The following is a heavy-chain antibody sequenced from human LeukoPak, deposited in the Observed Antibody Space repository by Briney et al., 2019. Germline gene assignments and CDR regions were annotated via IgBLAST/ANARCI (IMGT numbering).Heavy chain of an antibody. CDR2: IKSKIDGGTT. Sequence: PGGSLRLSCAASGFTFSNAWMSWVRQAPGKGLEWVGRIKSKIDGGTTDYGAPVKGRFTISRDDSKNTLYLQMNRLKTEDTAVYYCARGGIVATIENENYYMDVWGKGTTVTISS. J-gene: IGHJ6*03. CDR3: ARGGIVATIENENYYMDV. D-gene: IGHD5-12*01. V-gene: IGHV3-15*01. CDR1: GFTFSNAW.